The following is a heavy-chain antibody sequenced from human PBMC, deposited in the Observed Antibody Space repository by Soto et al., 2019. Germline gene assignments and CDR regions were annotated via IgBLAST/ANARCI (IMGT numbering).Heavy chain of an antibody. J-gene: IGHJ4*02. CDR2: MNPNSGDT. Sequence: QVQLVQSGAEVKKPGASVKVSCKASGYTFTSYEINWVRQATGQGLEWMGWMNPNSGDTGYAQKLQGTLTMTRNTSISTAYRELSSLRSEDTAVYYCARGELLWFGELLRWGQGTLVTVSS. CDR1: GYTFTSYE. V-gene: IGHV1-8*01. CDR3: ARGELLWFGELLR. D-gene: IGHD3-10*01.